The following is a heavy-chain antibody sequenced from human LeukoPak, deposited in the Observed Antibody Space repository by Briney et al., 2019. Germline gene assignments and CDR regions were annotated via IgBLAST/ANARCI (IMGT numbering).Heavy chain of an antibody. D-gene: IGHD6-19*01. Sequence: SETLSLTCTVSGASVSSNSYYWSWIRQPPGKGLEWIGYIYNSESTNYNPSLKSRVTISVDTSKSQFSLKLSSVTAADTAVYYCARGGYASGWYLDYWGQGTLVTVSS. V-gene: IGHV4-61*01. CDR2: IYNSEST. CDR3: ARGGYASGWYLDY. J-gene: IGHJ4*02. CDR1: GASVSSNSYY.